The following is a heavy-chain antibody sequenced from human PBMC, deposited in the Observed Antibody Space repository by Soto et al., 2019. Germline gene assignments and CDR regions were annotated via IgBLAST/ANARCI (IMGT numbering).Heavy chain of an antibody. Sequence: EVQLVESGGGLVKPGGSLRLSCAASGFTFSSYSMNWVRQAPGKGLEWVSSISSSSSYIYYADSVKGRFTISRDNAKNSLYLQMNSLRAEDTAVYYCARDDPRYCSSTSCYVYYTDVWGKGTTVTVSS. CDR3: ARDDPRYCSSTSCYVYYTDV. J-gene: IGHJ6*03. V-gene: IGHV3-21*01. D-gene: IGHD2-2*01. CDR2: ISSSSSYI. CDR1: GFTFSSYS.